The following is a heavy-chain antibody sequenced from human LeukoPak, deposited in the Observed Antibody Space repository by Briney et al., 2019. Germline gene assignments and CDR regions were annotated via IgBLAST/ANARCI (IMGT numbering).Heavy chain of an antibody. CDR1: GFTFSSYW. CDR3: ARGHFYDTSGYPEYFQH. J-gene: IGHJ1*01. V-gene: IGHV3-74*01. CDR2: LNSDGSST. Sequence: GGSLRLSCAASGFTFSSYWMHWVRQAPGKGLVWVSRLNSDGSSTNYADSVEGRFTIYRDNAKNTLYLQMTSLRAEDTAVYYCARGHFYDTSGYPEYFQHWGQGTLVTVSS. D-gene: IGHD3-22*01.